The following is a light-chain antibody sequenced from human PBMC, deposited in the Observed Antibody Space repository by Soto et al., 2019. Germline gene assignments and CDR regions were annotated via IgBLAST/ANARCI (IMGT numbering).Light chain of an antibody. CDR3: QQRTNWLT. J-gene: IGKJ4*01. Sequence: EIVLTQSPATLSLSPGERATLSCRAIQSLSRFLAWYQQKPGQAPRPLIYDASNRATGVPARFSGSGSGTDFTLTISSLEPEDFAVYYCQQRTNWLTFGGGTKVDIK. CDR1: QSLSRF. CDR2: DAS. V-gene: IGKV3-11*01.